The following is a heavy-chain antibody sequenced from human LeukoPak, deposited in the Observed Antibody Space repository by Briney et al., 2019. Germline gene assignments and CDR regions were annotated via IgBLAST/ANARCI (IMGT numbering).Heavy chain of an antibody. V-gene: IGHV4-59*01. Sequence: PSETLSLTCTVSGGSISSYYWSWIRQPPGKGLEWIGYIYYSGSTNYNPSLKSRVTISVDTSKNQFSLKLSSVTAADTAVYYCAREYCSSTSCYYWFDPWGQGTLVTVSS. D-gene: IGHD2-2*01. CDR3: AREYCSSTSCYYWFDP. CDR1: GGSISSYY. J-gene: IGHJ5*02. CDR2: IYYSGST.